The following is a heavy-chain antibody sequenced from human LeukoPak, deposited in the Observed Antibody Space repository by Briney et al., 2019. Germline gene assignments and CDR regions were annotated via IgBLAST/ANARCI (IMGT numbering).Heavy chain of an antibody. J-gene: IGHJ5*02. CDR1: GGSISSSSYY. CDR2: IYYSGST. V-gene: IGHV4-39*01. Sequence: TSETLSLTCTVSGGSISSSSYYWGWIRQPPGKGLEWIGSIYYSGSTYYNPSLKSRVTISVDTSKNQFSLKLSSVTAADTAVYYCARQRVRGVGAMNWFDPWGQGTLVTVSS. D-gene: IGHD3-10*01. CDR3: ARQRVRGVGAMNWFDP.